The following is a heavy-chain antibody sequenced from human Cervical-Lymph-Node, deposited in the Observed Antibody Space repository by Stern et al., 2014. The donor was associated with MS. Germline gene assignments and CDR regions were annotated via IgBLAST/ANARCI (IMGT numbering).Heavy chain of an antibody. Sequence: VQLEESGAEVKKPGASVKVSCKASGYTFTSYFVHWVRQAPGQGLEWMGIINPSGGSTNYAQKFQGRISMTRDTSTSTVYMELSSLRSEDTAVYFCAFGLSVAVGDPWGQGTLVTVSS. J-gene: IGHJ5*02. D-gene: IGHD6-19*01. CDR3: AFGLSVAVGDP. V-gene: IGHV1-46*03. CDR2: INPSGGST. CDR1: GYTFTSYF.